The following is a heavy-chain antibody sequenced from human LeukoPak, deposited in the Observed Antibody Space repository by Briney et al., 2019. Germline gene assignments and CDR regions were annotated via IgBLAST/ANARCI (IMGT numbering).Heavy chain of an antibody. CDR2: INPNSGGT. CDR3: AREAPYGDYDLFDY. Sequence: ASVKVSCKASGYTFTGYYMHWVRQAPGQGLEWMGWINPNSGGTNYAQKFQGRVTMTRDTSISTAYMELSRLRSDDTAVYYCAREAPYGDYDLFDYWGQGTLVTVSS. D-gene: IGHD4-17*01. J-gene: IGHJ4*02. CDR1: GYTFTGYY. V-gene: IGHV1-2*02.